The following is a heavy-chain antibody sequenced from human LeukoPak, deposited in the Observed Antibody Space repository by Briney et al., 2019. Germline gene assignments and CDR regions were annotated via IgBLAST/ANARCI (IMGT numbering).Heavy chain of an antibody. CDR1: GFTFSSYA. J-gene: IGHJ4*02. Sequence: PGGSLRLSCAASGFTFSSYAMHWVRQAPGKGLEWVAVISYDGSNKYYADSVKGRFTISRDNSKNTLYLQMNSLRAEDTAVYYCARGTTVTTVWGQGTLVTVSS. CDR2: ISYDGSNK. CDR3: ARGTTVTTV. D-gene: IGHD4-17*01. V-gene: IGHV3-30-3*01.